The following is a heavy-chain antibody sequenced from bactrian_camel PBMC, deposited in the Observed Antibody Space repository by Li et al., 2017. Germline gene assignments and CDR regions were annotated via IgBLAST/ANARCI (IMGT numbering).Heavy chain of an antibody. Sequence: VQLVESGGGLVQSGGSLTLTCVASGFAISKHGMSWVRRPPGKDLEYVATSNTDGRTHYRESVEGRFTISQDNAKNIIYIQMSSLTPDDTAMYYCAAGTRIIVGDYCDGITDWGQGTQVTVS. CDR1: GFAISKHG. CDR2: SNTDGRT. CDR3: AAGTRIIVGDYCDGITD. J-gene: IGHJ4*01. V-gene: IGHV3S40*01. D-gene: IGHD3*01.